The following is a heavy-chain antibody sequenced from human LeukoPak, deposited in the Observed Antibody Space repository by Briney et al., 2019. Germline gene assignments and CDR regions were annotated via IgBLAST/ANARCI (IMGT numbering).Heavy chain of an antibody. Sequence: PGGSLRLSCAASGFTFSSYSMTWVRQASGKGLEWVSYISSSSSTIYYADSVKGRFTISRDNAKNSLYLQMNSLRDEDTAVYYCARDEGRPYYDFWSGYGYLGYWGQGTLVTVSS. CDR2: ISSSSSTI. J-gene: IGHJ4*02. D-gene: IGHD3-3*01. CDR3: ARDEGRPYYDFWSGYGYLGY. V-gene: IGHV3-48*02. CDR1: GFTFSSYS.